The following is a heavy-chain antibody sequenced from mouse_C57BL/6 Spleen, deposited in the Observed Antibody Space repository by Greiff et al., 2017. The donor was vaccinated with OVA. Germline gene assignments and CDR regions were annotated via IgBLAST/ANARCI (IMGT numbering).Heavy chain of an antibody. Sequence: QVQLQQSGAELARPGASVKMSCKASGYTFTSYTMHWVKQRPGQGLEWIGYINPSSGYTKYNQKFKDKATLTADKSSSTAYMQLSSLTSEDSAVYYCAYGSSEYYFDYWGQGTTLTVSS. D-gene: IGHD1-1*01. CDR3: AYGSSEYYFDY. V-gene: IGHV1-4*01. J-gene: IGHJ2*01. CDR1: GYTFTSYT. CDR2: INPSSGYT.